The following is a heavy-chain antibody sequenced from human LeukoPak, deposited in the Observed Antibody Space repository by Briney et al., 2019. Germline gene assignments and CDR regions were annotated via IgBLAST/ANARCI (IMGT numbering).Heavy chain of an antibody. CDR2: INPNSGGT. V-gene: IGHV1-2*04. Sequence: PRASVKVSCKASGYTFTGYYMHWVRQAPGQGLEWMGWINPNSGGTNYAQKFQGWVTMTRDTSISTAYMELSSLRSEDTAVYYCARGPIVVVPADYYYYYMDVWGKGTTVTVSS. D-gene: IGHD2-2*01. J-gene: IGHJ6*03. CDR1: GYTFTGYY. CDR3: ARGPIVVVPADYYYYYMDV.